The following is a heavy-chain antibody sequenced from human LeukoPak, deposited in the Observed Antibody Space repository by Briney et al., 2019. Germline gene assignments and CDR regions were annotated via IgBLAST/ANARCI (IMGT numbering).Heavy chain of an antibody. CDR1: GGSVSSGSYY. CDR2: IYYSGST. D-gene: IGHD1-26*01. J-gene: IGHJ4*02. CDR3: AKDVGKWESLHFFDY. V-gene: IGHV4-61*01. Sequence: PSETLSLTCTVSGGSVSSGSYYWSWIRQPPGTGLEWIGYIYYSGSTNYNPSLKSRVTISVDTSKDQFSLKLSSVTAADTAVYYCAKDVGKWESLHFFDYWGQGTLVTVSS.